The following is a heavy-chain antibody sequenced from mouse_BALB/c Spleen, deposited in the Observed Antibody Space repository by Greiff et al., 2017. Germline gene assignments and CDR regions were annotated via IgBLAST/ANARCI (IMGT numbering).Heavy chain of an antibody. J-gene: IGHJ2*01. CDR3: ARDEGIHYYGYGGY. CDR2: IYPYNGGT. Sequence: VHVKQSGPELVKPGASVKISCKASGYTFTDYNMHWVKQSHGKSLEWIGYIYPYNGGTGYNQKFKSKATLTVDNSSSTAYMELRSLTSEDSAVYYCARDEGIHYYGYGGYWGQGTTLTVSS. D-gene: IGHD1-2*01. CDR1: GYTFTDYN. V-gene: IGHV1S29*02.